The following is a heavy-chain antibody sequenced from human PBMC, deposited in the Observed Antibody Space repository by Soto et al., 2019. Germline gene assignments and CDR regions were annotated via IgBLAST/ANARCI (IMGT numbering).Heavy chain of an antibody. CDR1: GGSLTSNNW. CDR3: ASRDPGTSVDY. Sequence: SETLSLTCAVSGGSLTSNNWWTWVRQPPGQGLEWIGEIYRTGSTNYNPSLKSRVTISLDKSENQFSLKVTSLTAADTAVYYCASRDPGTSVDYWGQGTLVTVSS. CDR2: IYRTGST. D-gene: IGHD1-7*01. J-gene: IGHJ4*02. V-gene: IGHV4-4*02.